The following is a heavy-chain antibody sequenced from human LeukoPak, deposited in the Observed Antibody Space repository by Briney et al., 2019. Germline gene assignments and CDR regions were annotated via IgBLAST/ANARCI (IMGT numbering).Heavy chain of an antibody. CDR3: AVDSGYYGGFDY. D-gene: IGHD3-22*01. V-gene: IGHV1-24*01. J-gene: IGHJ4*02. Sequence: ASVKVSCKVSGYTLTELSMHWVRQAPGKGLEWMGGFDPEDGETIYAQKFQGRVTMTEDTSTDTAYMEPSSLRSEDTAVYYCAVDSGYYGGFDYWGQGTLVTVSS. CDR2: FDPEDGET. CDR1: GYTLTELS.